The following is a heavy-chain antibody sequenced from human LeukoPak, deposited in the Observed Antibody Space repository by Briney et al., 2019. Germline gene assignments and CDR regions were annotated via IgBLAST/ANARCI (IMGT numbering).Heavy chain of an antibody. J-gene: IGHJ4*02. CDR1: GFTFSRFR. D-gene: IGHD3-16*01. CDR3: ASSWGSAIDF. Sequence: GGSLRLSCAASGFTFSRFRMSWVRQPPGKGLEWVANIYYVDSVKGRFTVSTDNAKNSLYLQMTSLRAEDTAVYYCASSWGSAIDFWGQGTLVTVSS. CDR2: I. V-gene: IGHV3-7*01.